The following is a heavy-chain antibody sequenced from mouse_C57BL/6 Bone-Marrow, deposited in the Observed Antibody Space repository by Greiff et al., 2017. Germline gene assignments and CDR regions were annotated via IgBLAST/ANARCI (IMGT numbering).Heavy chain of an antibody. CDR2: INPYNGGT. V-gene: IGHV1-19*01. CDR3: ARGPRGAWFAY. CDR1: GYTFTDYY. J-gene: IGHJ3*01. Sequence: VQLQQSGPVLVKPGASVKMSCKASGYTFTDYYMNWVKQSHGKSLEWIGVINPYNGGTSYNQKFKGKATLTVDKSSSTAYMELNSLTSEDSAVYYCARGPRGAWFAYWGQGTLVTVSA.